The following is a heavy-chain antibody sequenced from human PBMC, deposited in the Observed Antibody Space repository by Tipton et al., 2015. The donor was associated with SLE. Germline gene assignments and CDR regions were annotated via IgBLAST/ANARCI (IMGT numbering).Heavy chain of an antibody. V-gene: IGHV4-61*08. Sequence: LRLSCAVSGGSISSGGYSWSWIRQPPGKGLEWIGYIYYTGSTNYNPSLKSRVTISVDTSQNRFSLQLTSVTAADTAVYYCARDTWAGGFSGYGENHWGQGTLVTVSS. CDR2: IYYTGST. CDR1: GGSISSGGYS. J-gene: IGHJ5*02. CDR3: ARDTWAGGFSGYGENH. D-gene: IGHD5-12*01.